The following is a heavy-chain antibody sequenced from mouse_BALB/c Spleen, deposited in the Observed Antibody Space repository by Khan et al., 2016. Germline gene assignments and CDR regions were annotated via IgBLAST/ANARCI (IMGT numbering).Heavy chain of an antibody. CDR3: ASTFWYFDV. CDR2: INPASSTI. J-gene: IGHJ1*01. V-gene: IGHV4-1*02. CDR1: GFDFSRYW. Sequence: EVQLLESGGGLVQPGGSLKLSCAASGFDFSRYWMRWVRQAPGQGLEWIGEINPASSTINYTPSLKDKFIISRDNAKNTLYLQMSNVRSEDTALYCCASTFWYFDVWGAGTTVTVSS.